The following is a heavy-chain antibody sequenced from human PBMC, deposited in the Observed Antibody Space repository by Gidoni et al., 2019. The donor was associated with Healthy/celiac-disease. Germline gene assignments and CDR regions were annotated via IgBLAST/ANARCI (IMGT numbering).Heavy chain of an antibody. CDR3: ARERNCSGGSCYWFDP. V-gene: IGHV1-46*01. D-gene: IGHD2-15*01. CDR2: INPSGGST. J-gene: IGHJ5*02. CDR1: GYTFTSYY. Sequence: QVQLVQSGAEVKKPGASVKVSCKASGYTFTSYYMHWVRQAPGQGLEWMGIINPSGGSTSYAQKFQGRVTMTRDTSTSTVYMELSSLRSEDTAVYYCARERNCSGGSCYWFDPWGQGTLVTVSS.